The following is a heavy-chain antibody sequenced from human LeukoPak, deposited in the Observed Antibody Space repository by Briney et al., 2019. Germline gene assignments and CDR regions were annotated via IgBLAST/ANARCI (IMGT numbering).Heavy chain of an antibody. V-gene: IGHV3-30*03. D-gene: IGHD6-25*01. CDR2: ISYDGSNK. CDR3: ARFAAGGSYYYYMDV. CDR1: GFTFSSYG. J-gene: IGHJ6*03. Sequence: GGSLRLSCAASGFTFSSYGMHWVRQAPGKGLEWVAVISYDGSNKYYADSVKGRFTISRDNAKNSLYLQVNSLRADDTAVYYCARFAAGGSYYYYMDVWGKGTTVTVSS.